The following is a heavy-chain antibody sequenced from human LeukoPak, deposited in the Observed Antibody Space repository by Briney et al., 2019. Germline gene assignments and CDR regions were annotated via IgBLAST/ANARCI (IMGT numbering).Heavy chain of an antibody. CDR3: ARFPVGYYYDSSGRVLTFDY. D-gene: IGHD3-22*01. CDR1: GFTFSSYW. Sequence: PGGSLRLSCAASGFTFSSYWMHWVRQAPGKGLVWVSRINGDGSSTSYADSVKGRFTISRDNAKNSLYLQMNSLRAEDTAVYYCARFPVGYYYDSSGRVLTFDYWGQGTLVTVSS. V-gene: IGHV3-74*01. J-gene: IGHJ4*02. CDR2: INGDGSST.